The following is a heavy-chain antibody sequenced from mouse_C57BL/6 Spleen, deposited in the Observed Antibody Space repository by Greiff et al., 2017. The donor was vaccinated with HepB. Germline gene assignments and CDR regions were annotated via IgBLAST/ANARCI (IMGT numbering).Heavy chain of an antibody. J-gene: IGHJ3*01. V-gene: IGHV1-42*01. Sequence: EVQLQQSGPELVKPGASVKISCKASGYSFTGYYMNWVKQSPEKSLEWIGEINPSTGGTTYNQKFKAKATLTVDKSSSTAYMQLKSLTSEDSAVYYCARYDYARFAYWGQGTLVTVSA. CDR3: ARYDYARFAY. CDR1: GYSFTGYY. D-gene: IGHD2-4*01. CDR2: INPSTGGT.